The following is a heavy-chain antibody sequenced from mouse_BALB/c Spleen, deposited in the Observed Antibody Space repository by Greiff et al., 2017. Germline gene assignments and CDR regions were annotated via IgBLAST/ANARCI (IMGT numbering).Heavy chain of an antibody. Sequence: VHLVESGPGLVAPSQSLSITCTVSGFSLTSYGVHWVRQPPGKGLEWLGVIWAGGSTNYNSALMSRLSISKDNSKSQVFLKMNSLQTDDTAMYYCARDDYGSYYYAMDYWGQGTSVTVSS. CDR3: ARDDYGSYYYAMDY. V-gene: IGHV2-9*02. CDR2: IWAGGST. CDR1: GFSLTSYG. D-gene: IGHD1-1*01. J-gene: IGHJ4*01.